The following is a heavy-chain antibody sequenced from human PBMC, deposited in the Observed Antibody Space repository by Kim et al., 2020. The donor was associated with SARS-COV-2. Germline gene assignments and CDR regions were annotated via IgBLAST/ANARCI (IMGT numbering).Heavy chain of an antibody. CDR1: GFTFSSYA. D-gene: IGHD2-15*01. J-gene: IGHJ5*02. V-gene: IGHV3-23*01. Sequence: GGSLRLSCAASGFTFSSYAISWVRQAPGKGLEWVSAISGSGGSTYYADSVKGRFTISRDNSKNTLYLQMNSLRAEDTAVYYCAKGDKIIVSSNWFDPWGQGTLVTVSS. CDR2: ISGSGGST. CDR3: AKGDKIIVSSNWFDP.